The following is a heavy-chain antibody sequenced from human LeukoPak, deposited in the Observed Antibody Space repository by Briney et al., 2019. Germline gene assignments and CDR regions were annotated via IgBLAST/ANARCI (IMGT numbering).Heavy chain of an antibody. D-gene: IGHD6-13*01. J-gene: IGHJ5*02. Sequence: GRSLRLSCVASGFTFSSYGMHWVRRAPGKGLEWVAVISHDDSNKYYADSVKGRFSISRDNSKNTLYLQMNSLRADDTAVYYCAKALQQLVRGNWFDPWGQGTLVTVSS. CDR2: ISHDDSNK. CDR3: AKALQQLVRGNWFDP. CDR1: GFTFSSYG. V-gene: IGHV3-30*18.